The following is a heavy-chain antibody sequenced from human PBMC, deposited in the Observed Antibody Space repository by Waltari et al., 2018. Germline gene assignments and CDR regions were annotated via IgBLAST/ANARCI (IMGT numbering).Heavy chain of an antibody. Sequence: QVQLVESGGGVVQLGRSLRHPCEASGLSFTIYAMHWVRQAPGKGLDWVAIISSHGSNRYYADSVKGRFTISRDSSKNTLFLQMNSLRGEDSAVYYCARGGIAAAADFDYWGQGTLVTVSS. CDR3: ARGGIAAAADFDY. CDR1: GLSFTIYA. V-gene: IGHV3-30*03. CDR2: ISSHGSNR. J-gene: IGHJ4*02. D-gene: IGHD6-13*01.